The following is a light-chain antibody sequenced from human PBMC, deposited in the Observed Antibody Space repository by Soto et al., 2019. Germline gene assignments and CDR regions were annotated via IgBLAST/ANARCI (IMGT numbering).Light chain of an antibody. J-gene: IGKJ2*01. CDR3: QQYNSYLYT. CDR2: DAS. CDR1: QSISSW. V-gene: IGKV1-5*01. Sequence: DIQMTKSPSTLSASVGDRVTITCRASQSISSWLAWYQQKPGKAPKLLIYDASSLESGAPSRFSGSGSATELTLTLSSLPPNDFATYYCQQYNSYLYTFGQGTKLEIK.